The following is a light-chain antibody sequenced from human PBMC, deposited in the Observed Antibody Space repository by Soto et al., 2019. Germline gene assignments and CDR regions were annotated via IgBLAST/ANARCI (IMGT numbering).Light chain of an antibody. CDR2: GAS. J-gene: IGKJ1*01. CDR3: QHYGSSPWT. CDR1: QSVSSSN. Sequence: IVMTQSPATLSVSPGERATLSCRASQSVSSSNLAWYQQKRGQSPRLLIYGASSRATGIPDRFSGSGSGPDFTLTISRLEPEDFAVYFCQHYGSSPWTFGQGTKVDIK. V-gene: IGKV3-20*01.